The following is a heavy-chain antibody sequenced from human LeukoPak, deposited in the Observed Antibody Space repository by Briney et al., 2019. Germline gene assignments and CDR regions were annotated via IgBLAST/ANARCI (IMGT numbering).Heavy chain of an antibody. CDR1: GFTFSSYW. V-gene: IGHV3-7*01. J-gene: IGHJ6*02. D-gene: IGHD3-3*01. CDR2: IKQDGSEK. CDR3: AREVITIFGAIRGYYGMDV. Sequence: GGSLRLSCAASGFTFSSYWMSWVRQAPGKGLEWVANIKQDGSEKYYVDSVKGRFTISRDNAKNSLYLQMNSLRAEDTAVYYCAREVITIFGAIRGYYGMDVWGQGTTVTVSS.